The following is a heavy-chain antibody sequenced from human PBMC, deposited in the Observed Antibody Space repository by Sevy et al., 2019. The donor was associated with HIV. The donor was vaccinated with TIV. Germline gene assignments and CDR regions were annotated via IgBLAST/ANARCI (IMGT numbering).Heavy chain of an antibody. D-gene: IGHD4-17*01. CDR1: GFTFSSYS. CDR3: ARDLYGDYYFDY. V-gene: IGHV3-21*01. Sequence: GGSLRLSCAASGFTFSSYSMNWARQAPGKGLEWVSSISSSISHIYYADSVKGRFTISRDNAKNSLYLQMNSLRAEDTAVYYCARDLYGDYYFDYWGQGTLVTVSS. CDR2: ISSSISHI. J-gene: IGHJ4*02.